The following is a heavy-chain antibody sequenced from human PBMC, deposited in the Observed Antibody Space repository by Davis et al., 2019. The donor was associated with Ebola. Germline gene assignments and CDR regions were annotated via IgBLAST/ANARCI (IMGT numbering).Heavy chain of an antibody. D-gene: IGHD4-17*01. Sequence: AASVKVSCKASGYTFTSYAMHWVRQAPGQRLEWMGWINAGNGNTKYSQKFQGRVTITRDTSANTAYMELSSLTSEDTAVYYCARENPYGEIDYWGQGTLLTVSS. CDR3: ARENPYGEIDY. J-gene: IGHJ4*02. CDR2: INAGNGNT. V-gene: IGHV1-3*01. CDR1: GYTFTSYA.